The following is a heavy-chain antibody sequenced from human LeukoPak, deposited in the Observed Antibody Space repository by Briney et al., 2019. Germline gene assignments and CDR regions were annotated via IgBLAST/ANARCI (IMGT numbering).Heavy chain of an antibody. CDR1: GFTFSDYY. CDR3: ARVTLYAESALDY. CDR2: ISGSSSYT. V-gene: IGHV3-11*06. Sequence: GGSLRLSCAASGFTFSDYYMSWIRQAPGKGLEWVSYISGSSSYTIYADSVKGRFTIFRDNAKNSLYLQMNSLRAEDTAVYYCARVTLYAESALDYWGQGTLVTVSS. J-gene: IGHJ4*02. D-gene: IGHD4-17*01.